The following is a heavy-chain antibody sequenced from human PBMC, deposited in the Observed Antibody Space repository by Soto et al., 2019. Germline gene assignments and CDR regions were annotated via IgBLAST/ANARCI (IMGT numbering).Heavy chain of an antibody. CDR1: GFTFSDYY. D-gene: IGHD3-3*01. CDR3: ARDFGHGYYLDY. Sequence: PGGSLRLSCAVSGFTFSDYYMSWIRQAPGKGLEWVSYISSRGSSIYYADSVRGRFTISRDNAESSLYLQMNSLRDEDTAVYFCARDFGHGYYLDYWGRGTLVTVSS. J-gene: IGHJ4*02. V-gene: IGHV3-11*04. CDR2: ISSRGSSI.